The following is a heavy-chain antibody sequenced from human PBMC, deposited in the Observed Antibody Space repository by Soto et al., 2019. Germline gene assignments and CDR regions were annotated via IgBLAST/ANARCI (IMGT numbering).Heavy chain of an antibody. CDR2: ISVYNGNT. D-gene: IGHD6-13*01. J-gene: IGHJ4*02. CDR1: GYTFTNYG. V-gene: IGHV1-18*01. CDR3: ARDKAYSSSWYADLKY. Sequence: QVQLVQSGAEVKKPGASVKVSCKASGYTFTNYGISWVRQAPGQGLEWMGWISVYNGNTNYIQRLQGRVTMTTDTSTSTAYMEVRSLRSDDTAVYYCARDKAYSSSWYADLKYWGQGTLVIVSS.